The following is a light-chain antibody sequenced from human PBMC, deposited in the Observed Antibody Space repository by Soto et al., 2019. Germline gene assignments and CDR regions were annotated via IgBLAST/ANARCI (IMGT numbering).Light chain of an antibody. CDR2: WAS. CDR1: QSLFYSAYKTNY. Sequence: DIVMTQSPDSLAVFLGERATITCKSSQSLFYSAYKTNYLAWYQEKPGQPPNLLISWASTRASGVPDRFSGSGSGTDFTLTISSLQAEDVAVYYCLQYYGAPPHTFGQWTKLEI. CDR3: LQYYGAPPHT. V-gene: IGKV4-1*01. J-gene: IGKJ2*01.